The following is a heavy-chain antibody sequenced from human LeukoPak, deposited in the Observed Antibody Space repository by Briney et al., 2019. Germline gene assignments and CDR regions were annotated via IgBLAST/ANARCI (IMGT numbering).Heavy chain of an antibody. CDR1: GFTSSNYA. J-gene: IGHJ6*02. V-gene: IGHV3-30-3*01. CDR3: ARDISGWYSGGYFRMDV. CDR2: ISSDESDK. Sequence: GGSLRLSCAASGFTSSNYAMHWVRQAPGKGLEWVAFISSDESDKYYADSVKARFTISRDNSKNTLYLQMNSLRAEDTAVYYCARDISGWYSGGYFRMDVWGQGTTVTVSS. D-gene: IGHD6-19*01.